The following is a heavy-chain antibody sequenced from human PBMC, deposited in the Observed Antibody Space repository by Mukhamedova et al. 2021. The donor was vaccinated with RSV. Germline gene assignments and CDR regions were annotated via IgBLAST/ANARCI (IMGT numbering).Heavy chain of an antibody. Sequence: GFTFSSYAMHWVRQAPGKGLEWVAVISYDGSNKYYADSVKGRFTISRDNSKNTLYLQMKSLRAEDTAVYYCASSLDYGDYEYYYY. V-gene: IGHV3-30*04. J-gene: IGHJ6*01. CDR2: ISYDGSNK. CDR3: ASSLDYGDYEYYYY. D-gene: IGHD4-17*01. CDR1: GFTFSSYA.